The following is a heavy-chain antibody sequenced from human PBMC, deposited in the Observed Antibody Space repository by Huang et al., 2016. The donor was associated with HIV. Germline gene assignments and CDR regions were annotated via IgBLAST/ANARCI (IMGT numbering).Heavy chain of an antibody. CDR1: GYSFAKYW. CDR2: IYPDDADT. D-gene: IGHD5-18*01. Sequence: EEQLVQSGAEVKKPGESLKISCEGSGYSFAKYWIGWVLPMPGKGLECMGIIYPDDADTRYSPAFQGQGSISADKSISTAYLQWSSLKASDTTMYYCARLDTARNYYYYGLDVWGQGTSVIVSS. V-gene: IGHV5-51*01. J-gene: IGHJ6*02. CDR3: ARLDTARNYYYYGLDV.